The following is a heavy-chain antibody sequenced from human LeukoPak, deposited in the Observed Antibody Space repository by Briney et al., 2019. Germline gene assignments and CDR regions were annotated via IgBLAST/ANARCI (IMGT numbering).Heavy chain of an antibody. CDR3: ARLKEQWLRFNYYYYMDV. CDR1: GYTFTGYY. D-gene: IGHD5-12*01. V-gene: IGHV1-2*06. Sequence: ASVKVSCKASGYTFTGYYMHWVRQAPGQGLEWMGRINPNSGGTNYAQNFQGRVTMTRDTSISTAYMELSRLRSDDTAVYYCARLKEQWLRFNYYYYMDVWGKGTTVTVSS. J-gene: IGHJ6*03. CDR2: INPNSGGT.